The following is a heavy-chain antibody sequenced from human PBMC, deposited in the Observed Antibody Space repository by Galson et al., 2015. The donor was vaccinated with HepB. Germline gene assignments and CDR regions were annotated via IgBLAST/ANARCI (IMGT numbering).Heavy chain of an antibody. J-gene: IGHJ4*02. V-gene: IGHV3-48*02. D-gene: IGHD2-15*01. CDR1: GFTFSSYG. CDR2: ISSGSSAI. CDR3: ARGSCSGGSCYSAFDY. Sequence: SLRLSCAASGFTFSSYGMYWVRQAPGKGLEWVSYISSGSSAIHYADSVKGRFTISRDNGENSLYLQMNSLRDEDTAVYYCARGSCSGGSCYSAFDYWGQGTLVTVSS.